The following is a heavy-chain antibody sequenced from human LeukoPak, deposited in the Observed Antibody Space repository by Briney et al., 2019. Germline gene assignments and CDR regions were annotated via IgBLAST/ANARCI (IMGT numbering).Heavy chain of an antibody. CDR1: GYTFTSYG. V-gene: IGHV1-18*01. J-gene: IGHJ3*02. D-gene: IGHD2-8*01. CDR2: ISAYNRNT. Sequence: ASVKVSCKASGYTFTSYGISWVRQAPGQGLEWMGWISAYNRNTNYAQKLQGRVTMTTDTPTSTAYMELRSLRSDDTAVYYCARGVRYDDAFDIWGQGTMVTVSS. CDR3: ARGVRYDDAFDI.